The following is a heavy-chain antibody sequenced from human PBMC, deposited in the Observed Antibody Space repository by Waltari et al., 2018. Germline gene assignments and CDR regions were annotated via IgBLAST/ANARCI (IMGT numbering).Heavy chain of an antibody. CDR2: IWYDGSNK. J-gene: IGHJ4*02. D-gene: IGHD1-26*01. Sequence: QVQLVESGGGVVQPGRSLRLSCAASGFTFSRHGLHWVRQAPGKGLEWVAVIWYDGSNKYYADSVKGRFTISRDNSKNTLYLQMNSLRAEDTAVYYCARDREVGATYFDYWGQGTLVTVSS. CDR1: GFTFSRHG. V-gene: IGHV3-33*01. CDR3: ARDREVGATYFDY.